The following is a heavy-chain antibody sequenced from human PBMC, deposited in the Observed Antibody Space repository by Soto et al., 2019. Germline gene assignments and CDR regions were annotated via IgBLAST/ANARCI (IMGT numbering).Heavy chain of an antibody. J-gene: IGHJ4*02. Sequence: QVQLQEPGPGLVKPSETLSLTCTVSGGSFKSGSYSWSWIRQPPGKGLEWIGCVYHTGRTSYNPSLKSRVSISMDTSKNQFSLNLDSVTAADTAVYFCARDFAYFDSWGQGTLVTVSS. D-gene: IGHD3-3*01. CDR3: ARDFAYFDS. CDR2: VYHTGRT. V-gene: IGHV4-61*01. CDR1: GGSFKSGSYS.